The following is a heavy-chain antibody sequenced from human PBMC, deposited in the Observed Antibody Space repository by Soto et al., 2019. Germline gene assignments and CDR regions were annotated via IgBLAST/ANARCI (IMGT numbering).Heavy chain of an antibody. D-gene: IGHD2-15*01. CDR2: IYYSGST. CDR1: GGSISSSSYY. J-gene: IGHJ6*02. V-gene: IGHV4-39*01. Sequence: LSLTCTVSGGSISSSSYYWGWIRQPPGKGLEWIGSIYYSGSTYYNPSLKSRVTISVDTSKNQFSLKLSSVTAADTAVYYCASTGSGRGKGGMDVWGQGTTVTVSS. CDR3: ASTGSGRGKGGMDV.